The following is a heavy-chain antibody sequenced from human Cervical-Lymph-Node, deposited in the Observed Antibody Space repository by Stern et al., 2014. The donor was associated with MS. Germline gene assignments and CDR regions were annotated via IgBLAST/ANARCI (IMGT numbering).Heavy chain of an antibody. CDR1: GASMTTGSYY. J-gene: IGHJ3*01. Sequence: QLQLQESGPGLVKPSQTLSLTCTVSGASMTTGSYYWNWIRQPAGKGVEWIGQIYTSGSASYHPSLKNRLSMSVDKSKNQFSLILTSVTAADTAVYYCARGDRRLRAFDLWGQGTMVTVSS. CDR2: IYTSGSA. D-gene: IGHD2-21*02. CDR3: ARGDRRLRAFDL. V-gene: IGHV4-61*02.